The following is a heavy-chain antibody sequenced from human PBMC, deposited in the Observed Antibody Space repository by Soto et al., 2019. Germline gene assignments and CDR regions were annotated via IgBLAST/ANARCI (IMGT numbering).Heavy chain of an antibody. CDR3: ARAGDSSGWYKKTFDP. CDR2: IYTSGST. CDR1: GGSISSYY. V-gene: IGHV4-4*07. D-gene: IGHD6-19*01. J-gene: IGHJ5*02. Sequence: PSETLSLTCTVSGGSISSYYWSWIRQPAGKGLEWIGRIYTSGSTNYNPSLKSRVTMSVDTSKNQFSLKLSSVTAADTAVYYCARAGDSSGWYKKTFDPWGQGTLVTVSS.